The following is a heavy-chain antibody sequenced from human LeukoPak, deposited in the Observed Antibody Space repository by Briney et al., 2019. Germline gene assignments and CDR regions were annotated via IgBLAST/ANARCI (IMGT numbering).Heavy chain of an antibody. CDR1: GGSISSYY. D-gene: IGHD3-3*01. CDR3: ARERSGEVRFLERVHCYYYMDV. Sequence: SETLSLTCTVSGGSISSYYWSWIRQPPGKGLEWIGYIYYSGSTNYNPSLKSRVTISVDTSKNQFSLKLSSVTAADTAVYYCARERSGEVRFLERVHCYYYMDVWGKGTTVTVSS. V-gene: IGHV4-59*01. CDR2: IYYSGST. J-gene: IGHJ6*03.